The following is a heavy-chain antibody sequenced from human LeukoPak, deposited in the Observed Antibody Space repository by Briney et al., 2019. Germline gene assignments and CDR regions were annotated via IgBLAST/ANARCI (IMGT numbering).Heavy chain of an antibody. Sequence: PGGSLRLSCAASGFTFSSYSMNWVRQAPGKGLEWVSYISSSSSTIYYADSVKGRFTISRDNAKNSLYLQMNSLRAEDTAVYYCAIAYYDFWSGYYQGFDYWGQGTLVTVSS. J-gene: IGHJ4*02. D-gene: IGHD3-3*01. CDR1: GFTFSSYS. V-gene: IGHV3-48*01. CDR2: ISSSSSTI. CDR3: AIAYYDFWSGYYQGFDY.